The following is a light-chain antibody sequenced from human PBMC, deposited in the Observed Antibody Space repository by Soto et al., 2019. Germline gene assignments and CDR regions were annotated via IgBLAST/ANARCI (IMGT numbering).Light chain of an antibody. V-gene: IGKV3-15*01. J-gene: IGKJ4*01. Sequence: IVMTQSPATLSVSPGERATLSCRASQTVNSYLAWYQQKPGQAPRLLIYGASTRSTGIPGTFSGSGSGTEFTLTISSLQSEDVAVDYCQQHNAWPLTFGGGTKVEI. CDR2: GAS. CDR3: QQHNAWPLT. CDR1: QTVNSY.